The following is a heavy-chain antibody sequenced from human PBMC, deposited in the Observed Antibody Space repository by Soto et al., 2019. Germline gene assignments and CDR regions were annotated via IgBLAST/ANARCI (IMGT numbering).Heavy chain of an antibody. CDR2: ISAYNGNT. V-gene: IGHV1-18*01. J-gene: IGHJ3*02. D-gene: IGHD5-18*01. CDR3: ARVVIQLWLLSAFDI. Sequence: GASVKVSCKASGYTFTSYGISWVRQAPGQGLEWMGWISAYNGNTNYAQKLQGRVTMTTDTSTSTAYMELRSLRSDDTAVYYCARVVIQLWLLSAFDIWGQGTMVTVSS. CDR1: GYTFTSYG.